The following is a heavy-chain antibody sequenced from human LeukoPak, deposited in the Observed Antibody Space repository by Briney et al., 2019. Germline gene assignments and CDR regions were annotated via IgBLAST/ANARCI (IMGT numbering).Heavy chain of an antibody. CDR2: INHSGST. J-gene: IGHJ4*02. CDR3: ARMADYYDSSGYEDY. CDR1: GGSFSGYY. V-gene: IGHV4-34*01. Sequence: SETLSLTCAVYGGSFSGYYWSWIRQPPGKGLEWIGEINHSGSTNYNPSLKSRVTISVDTSKNQFSLKLSSVTAADTAVYYCARMADYYDSSGYEDYWGQGTLVTVSS. D-gene: IGHD3-22*01.